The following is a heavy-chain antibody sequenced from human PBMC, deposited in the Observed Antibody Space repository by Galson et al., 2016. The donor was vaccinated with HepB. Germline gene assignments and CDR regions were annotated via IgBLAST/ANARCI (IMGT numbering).Heavy chain of an antibody. CDR2: ITSAGDKQ. CDR1: GFSFNTYS. Sequence: SLRLSCAASGFSFNTYSMHWVRQAPGKGLEWVAAITSAGDKQYYTDSVRGRFTISRDNSNNTMYLQMNSLRPEDTSVYYCARDAMGRGSGGYSAFDYWGQGTLVAVSS. V-gene: IGHV3-30*04. CDR3: ARDAMGRGSGGYSAFDY. J-gene: IGHJ4*02. D-gene: IGHD1-26*01.